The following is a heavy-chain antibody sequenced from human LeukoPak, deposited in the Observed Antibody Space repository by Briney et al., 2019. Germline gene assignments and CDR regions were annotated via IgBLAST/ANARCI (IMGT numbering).Heavy chain of an antibody. Sequence: PGGSLRLSCAASGFTFRSYGMHWVRQAPGKGPEWVAVIWYDGSNKYYADSVKGRFTISRDNSKNTLYLQMNNLRAEDTAVYYCAREIPPAGAFDYWGQGTLVTASS. D-gene: IGHD2-2*01. J-gene: IGHJ4*02. CDR2: IWYDGSNK. CDR3: AREIPPAGAFDY. CDR1: GFTFRSYG. V-gene: IGHV3-33*01.